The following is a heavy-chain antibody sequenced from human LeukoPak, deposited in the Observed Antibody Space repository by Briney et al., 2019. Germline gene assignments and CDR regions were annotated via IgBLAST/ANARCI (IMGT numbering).Heavy chain of an antibody. CDR1: GFAYSDYG. J-gene: IGHJ4*02. CDR3: VRASGSFDY. V-gene: IGHV3-33*01. D-gene: IGHD3-10*01. Sequence: GSLRLSCAASGFAYSDYGIHWVRQAPGKGLEWVAVIWSDGSNKYYADSVKGRFTISRDNSKKTLYLQMNSLRVEDTAVYYCVRASGSFDYWGQGTLVTVSS. CDR2: IWSDGSNK.